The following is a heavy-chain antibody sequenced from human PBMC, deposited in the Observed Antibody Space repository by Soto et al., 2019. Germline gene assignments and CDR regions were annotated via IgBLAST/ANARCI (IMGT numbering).Heavy chain of an antibody. D-gene: IGHD5-18*01. J-gene: IGHJ4*02. V-gene: IGHV1-18*01. CDR2: ISAYNGNT. CDR1: GYTFTSYG. CDR3: ARESRRASGTAMVTVSGY. Sequence: ASVKVSCKASGYTFTSYGISWVRQAPGQGLEWMGWISAYNGNTNCAQKLQGRVTMTTDTSTSTAYMELRSLRSDDTAVYYCARESRRASGTAMVTVSGYWGQGTLVTVSS.